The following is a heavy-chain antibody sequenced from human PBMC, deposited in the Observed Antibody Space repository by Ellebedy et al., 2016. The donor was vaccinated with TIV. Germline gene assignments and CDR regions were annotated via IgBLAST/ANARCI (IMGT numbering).Heavy chain of an antibody. CDR2: INHSGST. D-gene: IGHD2-2*01. CDR1: GWSFSGYY. V-gene: IGHV4-34*01. Sequence: SETLSLTXAVSGWSFSGYYWSWIRQPPGQGLEWIGEINHSGSTNYNPSLKSRVTISVDTSKNQFSLKLSSVTAADTAVYYCARGLRRYCSSTSCYGYGFDPWGQGTLVTVSS. J-gene: IGHJ5*02. CDR3: ARGLRRYCSSTSCYGYGFDP.